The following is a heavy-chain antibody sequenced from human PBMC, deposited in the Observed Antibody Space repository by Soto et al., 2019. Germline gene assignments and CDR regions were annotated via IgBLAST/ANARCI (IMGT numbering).Heavy chain of an antibody. D-gene: IGHD2-21*02. J-gene: IGHJ4*02. V-gene: IGHV3-30*03. CDR1: GFIFRDYL. Sequence: ESVGGVVQPGTSLRLSCKASGFIFRDYLIHWVRQAPGKGLEWLAVLSFDGTAEYYADSTRGRFTISRDIPKSTTYLVINNVRREDTAMYYCARVATRLQSMEVLEYWGQGTLVTVPS. CDR3: ARVATRLQSMEVLEY. CDR2: LSFDGTAE.